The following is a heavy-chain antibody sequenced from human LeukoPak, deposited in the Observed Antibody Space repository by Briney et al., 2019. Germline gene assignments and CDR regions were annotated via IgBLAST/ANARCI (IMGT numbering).Heavy chain of an antibody. CDR3: ARDGGSYQFFDY. J-gene: IGHJ4*02. D-gene: IGHD1-26*01. Sequence: SVKVSCKASGGTFSSYAISWVRQAPGQGLEWMGRIIPILGIANYAQKFQGRVTITADKSTSTAYMELSSLRSEDTAVYYCARDGGSYQFFDYWGQGTLVTVSS. CDR1: GGTFSSYA. CDR2: IIPILGIA. V-gene: IGHV1-69*04.